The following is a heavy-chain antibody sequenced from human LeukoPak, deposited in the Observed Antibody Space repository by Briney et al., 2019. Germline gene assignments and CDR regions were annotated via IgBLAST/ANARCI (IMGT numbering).Heavy chain of an antibody. Sequence: GGSLRLSCAASGFTFSDYYMSWIRQAPGKGLEWVSYISSSGSTIYYADSVKGRFTISRDNAKNSLYLQMNSLRAEDTAVYYCAKPLRSSGWDFDAFDIWGQGTMVTVSS. D-gene: IGHD6-19*01. CDR3: AKPLRSSGWDFDAFDI. J-gene: IGHJ3*02. CDR2: ISSSGSTI. CDR1: GFTFSDYY. V-gene: IGHV3-11*04.